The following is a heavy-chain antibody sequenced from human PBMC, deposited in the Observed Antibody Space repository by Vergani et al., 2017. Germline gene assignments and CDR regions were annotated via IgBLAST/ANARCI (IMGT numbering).Heavy chain of an antibody. CDR1: GGTFSSYA. V-gene: IGHV1-69*01. D-gene: IGHD3-10*01. Sequence: QVQLVQSGAEVKKPGSSVKVSCKASGGTFSSYAISWVRQAPGQGLEWMGGIIPIFGTANYAQKFQGRVTITADESTSTAYMELSSLRSEDTAVYYCARDSAHITIVRGVINSHYYYYGMDVWGQGTTVTVSS. CDR2: IIPIFGTA. J-gene: IGHJ6*02. CDR3: ARDSAHITIVRGVINSHYYYYGMDV.